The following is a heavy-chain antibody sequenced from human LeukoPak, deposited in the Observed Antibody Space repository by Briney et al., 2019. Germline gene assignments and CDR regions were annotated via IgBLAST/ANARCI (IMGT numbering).Heavy chain of an antibody. CDR2: FHASGST. CDR1: GGSISSHY. D-gene: IGHD1-26*01. J-gene: IGHJ4*02. Sequence: SETLSLTYTVSGGSISSHYWSWIRQPAGKGLEWIGRFHASGSTGYNPSLKSRVTMSVDTSSNQFSLKLSSVTAADTAVYYCARENPTYSGTYYFNYWGQGTLVTVSP. V-gene: IGHV4-4*07. CDR3: ARENPTYSGTYYFNY.